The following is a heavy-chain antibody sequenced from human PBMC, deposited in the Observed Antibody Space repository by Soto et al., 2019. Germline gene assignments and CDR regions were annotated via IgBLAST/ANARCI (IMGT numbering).Heavy chain of an antibody. CDR2: ISASGGST. Sequence: GGSLRLSCAASGFTFSSYAMSWVRQAPGKGLEWVSAISASGGSTYYPDSVKGRFTISRDNSKNTLFLQMNSLRAEDTAVYYCAKTAPRQYSSSFPAPPDYWGQGTLVTVSS. D-gene: IGHD6-6*01. CDR3: AKTAPRQYSSSFPAPPDY. J-gene: IGHJ4*02. V-gene: IGHV3-23*01. CDR1: GFTFSSYA.